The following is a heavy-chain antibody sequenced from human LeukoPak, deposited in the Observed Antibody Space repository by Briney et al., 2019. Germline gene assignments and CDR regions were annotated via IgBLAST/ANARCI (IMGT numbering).Heavy chain of an antibody. CDR2: ISAYNGNT. J-gene: IGHJ4*02. CDR1: GYTSTSYG. D-gene: IGHD6-19*01. CDR3: ARDPALAVAGPFDY. Sequence: GASVKVSCKASGYTSTSYGISWVRQAPGQGLEWMGWISAYNGNTNYAQKLQGRVTMTTDTSTSTAYMELRSLRSDDAAVYYCARDPALAVAGPFDYWGQGTLVTVSS. V-gene: IGHV1-18*01.